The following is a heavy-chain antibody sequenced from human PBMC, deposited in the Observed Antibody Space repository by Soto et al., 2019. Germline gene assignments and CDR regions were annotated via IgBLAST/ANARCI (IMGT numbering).Heavy chain of an antibody. CDR1: GFTFNSYS. J-gene: IGHJ5*02. CDR2: ISSSSSTI. D-gene: IGHD2-2*01. Sequence: GGSLRLSCAASGFTFNSYSMNWVRQAPGKGLEWVSYISSSSSTIYYADSVKGRFTISRDNAKNSLYLQMNSLRDEDTAVYYCARTKPRPGDIVVVPAAKHNWFDPWGQGTLVTVSS. CDR3: ARTKPRPGDIVVVPAAKHNWFDP. V-gene: IGHV3-48*02.